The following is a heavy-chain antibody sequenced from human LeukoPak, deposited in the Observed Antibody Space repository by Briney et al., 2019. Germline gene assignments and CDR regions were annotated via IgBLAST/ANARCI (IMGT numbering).Heavy chain of an antibody. Sequence: GGSLRLSCAASGFPFSSYSMNWVRQAPGKGLEWVSYISNSASTIYYADSVTGRFTISRDNAKNSLYLQMNSLGDEDTAVYYCARDPVATSRFDYWGQGTLVTVSS. CDR2: ISNSASTI. J-gene: IGHJ4*02. V-gene: IGHV3-48*02. CDR3: ARDPVATSRFDY. CDR1: GFPFSSYS. D-gene: IGHD5-12*01.